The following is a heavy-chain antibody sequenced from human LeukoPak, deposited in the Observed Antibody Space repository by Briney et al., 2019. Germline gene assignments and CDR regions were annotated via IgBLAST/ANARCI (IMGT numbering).Heavy chain of an antibody. V-gene: IGHV4-39*07. CDR3: ARDAMVGANT. Sequence: PSETLSLTCTVSGGSISSSSYYWGWIRQPPGKGLEWIGSIYYSGSTYYNPSLKSRVTISVDTSKNQFSLKLSSVTAADTAVYYCARDAMVGANTWGQGTLVTVSS. J-gene: IGHJ5*02. CDR2: IYYSGST. D-gene: IGHD1-26*01. CDR1: GGSISSSSYY.